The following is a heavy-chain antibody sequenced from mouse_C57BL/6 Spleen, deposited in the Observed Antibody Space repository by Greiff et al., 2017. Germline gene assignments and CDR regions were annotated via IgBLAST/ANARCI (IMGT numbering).Heavy chain of an antibody. J-gene: IGHJ2*01. CDR1: GYTFTDYY. V-gene: IGHV1-26*01. CDR2: INPNNGGT. CDR3: ARWDFY. Sequence: VQLQQSGPELVKPGASVKISCKASGYTFTDYYMNWVKQSNGKSLEWIGDINPNNGGTSYNQKFKGKATLTVDKSSSTAYMELRSLTSEDSAVYYCARWDFYWGQGTTLTVSS. D-gene: IGHD4-1*01.